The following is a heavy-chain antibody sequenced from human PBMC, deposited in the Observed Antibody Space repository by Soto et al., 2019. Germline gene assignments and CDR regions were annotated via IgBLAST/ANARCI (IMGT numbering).Heavy chain of an antibody. J-gene: IGHJ5*02. Sequence: ASVKVSCKASGYTFTSYGISWVRQAPGQGLEWMGWISAYNGNTNYAQKLQGRVTMTTDTSTSTAYMELRSLRSDDTAVYYCARVGWGSGGIAVDFSQGWFDPWGQGTLVTVSS. CDR2: ISAYNGNT. CDR1: GYTFTSYG. V-gene: IGHV1-18*01. CDR3: ARVGWGSGGIAVDFSQGWFDP. D-gene: IGHD6-19*01.